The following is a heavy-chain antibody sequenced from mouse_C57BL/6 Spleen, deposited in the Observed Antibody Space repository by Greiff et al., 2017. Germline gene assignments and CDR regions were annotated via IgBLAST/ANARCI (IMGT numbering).Heavy chain of an antibody. CDR1: GYTFTSSG. V-gene: IGHV1-81*01. J-gene: IGHJ4*01. D-gene: IGHD2-4*01. CDR2: IYPRSGNT. Sequence: QVQLQQSGAELARPGASVKLSCKASGYTFTSSGISWVKQRTGQGLEWIGEIYPRSGNTYYNEKFKGKATLTADKSSSTAYMELRTLTSEDSAVYVCANYYDYDSAMDYWGQGTSVTVSA. CDR3: ANYYDYDSAMDY.